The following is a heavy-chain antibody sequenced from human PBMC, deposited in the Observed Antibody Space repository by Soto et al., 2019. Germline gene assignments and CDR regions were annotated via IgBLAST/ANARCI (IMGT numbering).Heavy chain of an antibody. J-gene: IGHJ4*02. CDR2: IIPIFGTA. D-gene: IGHD5-12*01. Sequence: RGARTSSGGTFSIQAISWLPRAPGQGLEWMGGIIPIFGTANYAQKFQGRVTITADKSTSTAYMELSSLRSEDTAVYYCARLRGDGYNTHGFYDWGQGSWVTVSS. CDR3: ARLRGDGYNTHGFYD. CDR1: GGTFSIQA. V-gene: IGHV1-69*06.